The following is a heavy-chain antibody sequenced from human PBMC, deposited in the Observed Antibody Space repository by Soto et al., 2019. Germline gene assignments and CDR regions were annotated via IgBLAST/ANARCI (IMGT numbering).Heavy chain of an antibody. CDR3: ARDQGCCGMDV. Sequence: QVQLVESGGGVVQPGRSLRLSCAASGFTFSSYGMHWVRQAPGKGLEWVAVIWYDGSNKYYADSVKGRFTISRDNSKNTRYLQMNSLRAEDTAVYYCARDQGCCGMDVWGQGTTVTVSS. V-gene: IGHV3-33*01. CDR2: IWYDGSNK. J-gene: IGHJ6*02. D-gene: IGHD2-15*01. CDR1: GFTFSSYG.